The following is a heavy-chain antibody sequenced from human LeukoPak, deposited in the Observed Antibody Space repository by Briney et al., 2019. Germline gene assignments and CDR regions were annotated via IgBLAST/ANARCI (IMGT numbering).Heavy chain of an antibody. D-gene: IGHD6-13*01. CDR3: AKSAAAGKDQN. CDR1: GFTFSSYA. J-gene: IGHJ4*02. CDR2: ISGSGGST. Sequence: GGSLRLSCAASGFTFSSYAMSWVRQAPGKGLEWVSAISGSGGSTYCADSVKGRFTISRDNSKNTLYLQMNSLRAEDAAVYYCAKSAAAGKDQNWGQGTLVTVSS. V-gene: IGHV3-23*01.